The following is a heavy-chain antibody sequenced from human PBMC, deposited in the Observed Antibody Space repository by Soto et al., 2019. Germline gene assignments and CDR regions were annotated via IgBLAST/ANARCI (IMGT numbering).Heavy chain of an antibody. Sequence: ASVNVSCKASGYTFINYYIHWVRQAPGQGLEWMAITNPMGGSTNYAQEFQGRVTLTSDTSTSTVYMELSSLRFEDTALFYCARDLAAGDLWGQGTLVTVSS. V-gene: IGHV1-46*01. CDR1: GYTFINYY. D-gene: IGHD6-13*01. CDR3: ARDLAAGDL. CDR2: TNPMGGST. J-gene: IGHJ5*02.